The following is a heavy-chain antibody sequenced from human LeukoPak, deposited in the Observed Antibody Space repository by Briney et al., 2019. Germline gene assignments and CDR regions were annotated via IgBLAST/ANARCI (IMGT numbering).Heavy chain of an antibody. CDR2: INQSGST. V-gene: IGHV4-34*01. CDR3: ARGRGGSSSYYYFDY. Sequence: SETLSLTCTVYGGSFSEYYWNWIRQPPGKELEWIGEINQSGSTNLNPSLKSRVTMAVDTSKNQFSLKLSSVTAADTSVYHCARGRGGSSSYYYFDYWGQGTLVTVSS. J-gene: IGHJ4*02. CDR1: GGSFSEYY. D-gene: IGHD6-13*01.